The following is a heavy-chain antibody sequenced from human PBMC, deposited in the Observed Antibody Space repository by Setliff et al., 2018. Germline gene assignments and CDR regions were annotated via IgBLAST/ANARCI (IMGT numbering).Heavy chain of an antibody. Sequence: GGSLRLSCEASGFTFTYYSMSWVRQAPGKGLEWISYISSGSNSIYYADSVKGRFTVSRDNAKNTLYLQMNSLRAEDTAVYYCARGGARGSPGKMDVWGKGTTVTVSS. J-gene: IGHJ6*04. V-gene: IGHV3-11*04. CDR3: ARGGARGSPGKMDV. D-gene: IGHD3-10*01. CDR2: ISSGSNSI. CDR1: GFTFTYYS.